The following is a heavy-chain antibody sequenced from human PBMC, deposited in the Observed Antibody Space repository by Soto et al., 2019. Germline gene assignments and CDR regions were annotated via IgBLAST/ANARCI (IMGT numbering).Heavy chain of an antibody. CDR2: IKSKTDGGTT. J-gene: IGHJ4*02. CDR3: TTDALRFLEWLSY. D-gene: IGHD3-3*01. V-gene: IGHV3-15*01. CDR1: GLTFSKAW. Sequence: EVQLVESGGGLVKPGGSLRLSCAASGLTFSKAWMSWVRQAPGKGLEWVGRIKSKTDGGTTDYAAPVKGRFTITRDDSNNTLYLQMNSLKTEDTAVYYCTTDALRFLEWLSYWGQGTLVTVSS.